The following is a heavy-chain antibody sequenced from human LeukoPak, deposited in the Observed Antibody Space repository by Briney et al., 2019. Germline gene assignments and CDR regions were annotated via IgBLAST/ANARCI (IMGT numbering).Heavy chain of an antibody. CDR2: IYYSGST. CDR1: GGSFSGYY. V-gene: IGHV4-59*08. J-gene: IGHJ4*02. D-gene: IGHD4-4*01. Sequence: SETLSLTCAVYGGSFSGYYWSWIRQPPGKGLEWIGYIYYSGSTNYNPSLKSRVTISVDTSKNQFSLKLSSVTAADTAVYYCARSQAFSSNYVGYFDYWGQGTLVTVSS. CDR3: ARSQAFSSNYVGYFDY.